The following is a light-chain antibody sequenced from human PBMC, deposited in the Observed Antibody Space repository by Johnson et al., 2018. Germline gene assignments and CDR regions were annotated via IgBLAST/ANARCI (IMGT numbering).Light chain of an antibody. Sequence: QSVLTQPPSVSAAPGQKVTISCSGSSSNIGNNYVSWYQQLPGTAPKLLIYENNKRPSGIPDRFSGSKSGTSATLGLTGLPTGAEADYYCGTWYCSLRAGKVIGKGTKVNGL. CDR1: SSNIGNNY. CDR3: GTWYCSLRAGKV. CDR2: ENN. V-gene: IGLV1-51*02. J-gene: IGLJ1*01.